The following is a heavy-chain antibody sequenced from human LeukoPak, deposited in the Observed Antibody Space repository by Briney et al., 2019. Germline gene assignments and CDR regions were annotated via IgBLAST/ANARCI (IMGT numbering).Heavy chain of an antibody. V-gene: IGHV1-2*06. CDR2: INPNSGGT. D-gene: IGHD3-22*01. CDR3: ASDSSGYLGFDY. Sequence: ASVKVSCKASGYTFTGYYMHWVRQAPGQGLEWMGRINPNSGGTNYAQKFQGRVTMTRDTSISTAYMELSRLRSDDTAGYYCASDSSGYLGFDYWGQGTLVTVPS. CDR1: GYTFTGYY. J-gene: IGHJ4*02.